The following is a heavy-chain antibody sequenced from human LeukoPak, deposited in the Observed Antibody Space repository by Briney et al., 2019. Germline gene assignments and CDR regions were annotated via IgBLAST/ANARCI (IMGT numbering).Heavy chain of an antibody. CDR1: GGSISSGGYY. Sequence: SQTLSLTCTVSGGSISSGGYYWSWIRQHPGKGLEWIGYIYYSGSTYYNPSLKSRVTISVDTSKNQFPLKLSSVTAADTAVYYCASALLFYNGYAYYYFDYWGQGTLVTVSS. CDR2: IYYSGST. V-gene: IGHV4-31*03. J-gene: IGHJ4*02. D-gene: IGHD5-12*01. CDR3: ASALLFYNGYAYYYFDY.